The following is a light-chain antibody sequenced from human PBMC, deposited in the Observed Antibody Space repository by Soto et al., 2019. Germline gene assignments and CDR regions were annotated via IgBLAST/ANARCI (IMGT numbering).Light chain of an antibody. CDR1: QSVSNNY. CDR2: GAS. J-gene: IGKJ5*01. Sequence: EFVLTQSPGTLSLSPGERATLSCRASQSVSNNYLAWYQQKPGQAPRLLIYGASNRATGIPDRFSGSGSGTDFTLTISRLEPEDFAVYYCQQYGSSPITFGQGTRLEIK. CDR3: QQYGSSPIT. V-gene: IGKV3-20*01.